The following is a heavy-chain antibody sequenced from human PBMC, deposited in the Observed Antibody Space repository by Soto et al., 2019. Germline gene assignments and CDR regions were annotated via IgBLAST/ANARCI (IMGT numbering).Heavy chain of an antibody. Sequence: GGSLRLSCAASGFTFSSYAMHWVRQAPGKGLEWVAVISYDGSNKYYADSVKGRFTISRDNSKNTLYLQMNSLRAEDTAVYYCARGGGITMIVVVIMGPFAYGMGVWGQGTTVTVSS. J-gene: IGHJ6*02. CDR1: GFTFSSYA. V-gene: IGHV3-30-3*01. CDR3: ARGGGITMIVVVIMGPFAYGMGV. CDR2: ISYDGSNK. D-gene: IGHD3-22*01.